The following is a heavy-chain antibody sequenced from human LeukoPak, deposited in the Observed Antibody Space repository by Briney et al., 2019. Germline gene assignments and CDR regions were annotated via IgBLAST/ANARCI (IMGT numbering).Heavy chain of an antibody. V-gene: IGHV6-1*01. J-gene: IGHJ4*02. CDR1: GDSVSSTRAA. Sequence: SQTLSLTCAISGDSVSSTRAAWNWIRQSPSRGLEWLGRTYYRSKWHSGYAVSVKSRIIIKADTSRHHFSLQLDSVTPGDTAVYYCARDTAAGGSDFDYWGQGTLVTVSS. CDR2: TYYRSKWHS. CDR3: ARDTAAGGSDFDY. D-gene: IGHD6-13*01.